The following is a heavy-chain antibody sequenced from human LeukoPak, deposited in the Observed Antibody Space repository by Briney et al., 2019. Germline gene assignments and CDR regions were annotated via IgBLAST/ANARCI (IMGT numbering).Heavy chain of an antibody. CDR3: ARVSVTGTTGLSPYYFDY. D-gene: IGHD1-7*01. Sequence: SETLSLTCAVYGGSFSGYYWSWIRHPPGKGLEWVGEINHSGSTNYNQSLKSRITISVDTSKNQFSLKLSSVTAADTAVYYCARVSVTGTTGLSPYYFDYWGQGTLVTVSS. V-gene: IGHV4-34*01. CDR2: INHSGST. CDR1: GGSFSGYY. J-gene: IGHJ4*02.